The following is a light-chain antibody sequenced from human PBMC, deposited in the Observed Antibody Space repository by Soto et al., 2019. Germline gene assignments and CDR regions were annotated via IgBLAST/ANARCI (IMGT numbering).Light chain of an antibody. CDR2: WAS. CDR1: QSVLHSDNKNY. CDR3: HHHYTIPYT. V-gene: IGKV4-1*01. J-gene: IGKJ2*01. Sequence: DIVMTQSPDSLTVSLGERATINCKSSQSVLHSDNKNYLGWYQQKPGQPPKLLFYWASTRESGVPDRFSGSGYGTEFTLTINNLQAEDVAVYSCHHHYTIPYTFGQGTKLEIK.